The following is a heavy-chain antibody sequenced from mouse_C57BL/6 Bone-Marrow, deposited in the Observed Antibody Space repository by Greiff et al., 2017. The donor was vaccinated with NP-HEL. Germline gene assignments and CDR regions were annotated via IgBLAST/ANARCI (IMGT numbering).Heavy chain of an antibody. CDR1: GYTFTSYW. CDR2: IHPSDSYT. Sequence: VKLKQPGAELVKPGASVKVSCKASGYTFTSYWMHWVKQRPGQGLEWIGRIHPSDSYTNYNQKFKGKATLTVDTSSSTAYMQLSSLTSEDSAVHYCARWCYYAMDYWGQGTSVTVSS. CDR3: ARWCYYAMDY. J-gene: IGHJ4*01. V-gene: IGHV1-74*01. D-gene: IGHD1-1*02.